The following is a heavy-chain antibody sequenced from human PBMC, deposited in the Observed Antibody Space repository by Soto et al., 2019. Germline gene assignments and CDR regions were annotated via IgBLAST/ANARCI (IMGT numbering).Heavy chain of an antibody. CDR3: AGSYSSSWYSYYYYGMDV. D-gene: IGHD6-13*01. J-gene: IGHJ6*02. Sequence: SQTLSLTCTVSGGSISSSSYYWGWIRQPPGKGLEWIGSIYYSGSTYYNPSLKSRVTISGDTSKNQFSLMLSSVTAADTAVYYCAGSYSSSWYSYYYYGMDVWGQGTTVTVSS. CDR1: GGSISSSSYY. CDR2: IYYSGST. V-gene: IGHV4-39*01.